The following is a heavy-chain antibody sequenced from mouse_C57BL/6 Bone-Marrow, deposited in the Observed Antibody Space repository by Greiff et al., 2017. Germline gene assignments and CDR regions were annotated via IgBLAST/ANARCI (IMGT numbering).Heavy chain of an antibody. CDR2: FYPGSGSI. Sequence: VMLVESGAELVKPGASVKLSCKASGYTFTEYTIHWVKQRSGQGLEWIGWFYPGSGSIKYNEKFKDKATLTADKSSSTVYMELSRLTSEDSAVYFCARHGGGHDGYYYFDYWGQGTTLTFSS. J-gene: IGHJ2*01. V-gene: IGHV1-62-2*01. D-gene: IGHD2-3*01. CDR1: GYTFTEYT. CDR3: ARHGGGHDGYYYFDY.